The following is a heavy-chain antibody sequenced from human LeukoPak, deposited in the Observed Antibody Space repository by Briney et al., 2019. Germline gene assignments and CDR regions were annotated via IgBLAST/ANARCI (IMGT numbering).Heavy chain of an antibody. Sequence: ASVTVSCKASVYTFTSYDLNWVRQPAGQGLEWMGWMNSNSGNTGYAQKFQGRVTITRNTSISTAYMELRSLRSENTAVYYCAREGELVHYYYGMDVWGQGTTVTVSS. J-gene: IGHJ6*02. CDR1: VYTFTSYD. CDR2: MNSNSGNT. V-gene: IGHV1-8*01. CDR3: AREGELVHYYYGMDV. D-gene: IGHD6-13*01.